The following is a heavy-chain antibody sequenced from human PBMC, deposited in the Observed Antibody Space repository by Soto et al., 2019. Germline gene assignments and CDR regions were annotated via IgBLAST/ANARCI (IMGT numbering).Heavy chain of an antibody. D-gene: IGHD4-17*01. CDR1: GFTFSSYG. V-gene: IGHV3-30*18. CDR3: AKVGTTVVTPGDY. CDR2: ISYDGSNK. Sequence: QVPLVESGGGVVQPGRSLRLSCAASGFTFSSYGMHWVRQAPGKGLEWVAVISYDGSNKYYADSVKGRFTISRDNSKNTLYLQMNSLRAEDTAVYYCAKVGTTVVTPGDYWGQGTLVTVSS. J-gene: IGHJ4*02.